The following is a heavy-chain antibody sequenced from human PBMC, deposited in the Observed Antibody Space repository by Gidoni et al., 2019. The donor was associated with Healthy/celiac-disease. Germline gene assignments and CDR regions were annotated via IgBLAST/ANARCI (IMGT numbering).Heavy chain of an antibody. CDR1: GGTFSSYA. Sequence: QVQQVQSGAEVKKPGSSVKVSCKASGGTFSSYAISWVRQAPGQGLEWMGGIIPIFGTANYAQKFQGRVTITADESTSTAYMELSSLRSEDTAVYYCARVGRDSSSSGDYYYYMDVWGKGTTVTVSS. CDR3: ARVGRDSSSSGDYYYYMDV. D-gene: IGHD6-6*01. CDR2: IIPIFGTA. J-gene: IGHJ6*03. V-gene: IGHV1-69*01.